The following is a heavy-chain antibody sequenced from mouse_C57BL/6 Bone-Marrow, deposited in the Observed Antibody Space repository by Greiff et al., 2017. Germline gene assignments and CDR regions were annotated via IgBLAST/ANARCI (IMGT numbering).Heavy chain of an antibody. V-gene: IGHV2-2*01. Sequence: VQLKQSGPGLVQPSQSLTITCTVSGFSLTSYGVHWVRQSPGKGLEWLGVIWSGGSTDYNAAFISRLSISKDNSKGQVFFKMNSLQAYDTAIYYCARNFRWGYFDVWGTGTTVTVSS. CDR3: ARNFRWGYFDV. J-gene: IGHJ1*03. D-gene: IGHD1-1*02. CDR2: IWSGGST. CDR1: GFSLTSYG.